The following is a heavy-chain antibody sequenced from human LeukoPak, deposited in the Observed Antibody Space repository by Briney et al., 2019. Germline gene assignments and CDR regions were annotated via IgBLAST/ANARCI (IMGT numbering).Heavy chain of an antibody. CDR2: INHSGST. V-gene: IGHV4-34*01. Sequence: SETLSLTCAVYGGSFSGYYWSWIRQPPGKGLEWIGEINHSGSTNYNPSLKSRVTISVDTSKNQFSLKLSSVTAADTAVYYCARLRRFDYYFDYWGQGTLVTVSS. CDR1: GGSFSGYY. CDR3: ARLRRFDYYFDY. J-gene: IGHJ4*02. D-gene: IGHD3-10*01.